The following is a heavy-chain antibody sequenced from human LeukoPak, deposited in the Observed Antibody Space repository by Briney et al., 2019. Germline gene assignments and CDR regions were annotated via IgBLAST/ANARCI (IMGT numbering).Heavy chain of an antibody. D-gene: IGHD3-10*01. Sequence: GGSLRLSCAASGFTFSSYNMNWARQAPGKGLEWVSYISSSSSTIYYADSVKGRFTISRDNAKNSLYLQMNSLRAEGTAVYYCARDFRGLSWYFDYWGQGTLVTVSS. J-gene: IGHJ4*02. CDR1: GFTFSSYN. CDR2: ISSSSSTI. V-gene: IGHV3-48*01. CDR3: ARDFRGLSWYFDY.